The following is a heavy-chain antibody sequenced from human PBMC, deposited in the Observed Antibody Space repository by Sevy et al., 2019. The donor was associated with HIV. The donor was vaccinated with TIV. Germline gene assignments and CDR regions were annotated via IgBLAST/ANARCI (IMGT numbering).Heavy chain of an antibody. V-gene: IGHV1-69*13. D-gene: IGHD7-27*01. CDR1: GDTFSTYG. CDR3: AREAGVATTGDHDAFDI. J-gene: IGHJ3*02. Sequence: ASVKVSCKASGDTFSTYGLSWVRQAPGQWLEWMGGIIPIFRTPNYAQKFQGRVTITADESASTAYMELSSLRSEDTALYYCAREAGVATTGDHDAFDIWGHGTLVTVSS. CDR2: IIPIFRTP.